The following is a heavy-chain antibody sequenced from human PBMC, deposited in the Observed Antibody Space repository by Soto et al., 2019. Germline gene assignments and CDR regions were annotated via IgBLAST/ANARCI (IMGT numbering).Heavy chain of an antibody. CDR1: GFTFSSYG. CDR3: AKAWFSGSIGDAFDI. Sequence: GGSLRLSCAPSGFTFSSYGMHWVRQAPGKGLEWVAVISYDGSNKYYADSVKGRFTISRDNSKNTLYLQMNSLRAEDTAVYYCAKAWFSGSIGDAFDIWGQGTMVTVSS. V-gene: IGHV3-30*18. CDR2: ISYDGSNK. D-gene: IGHD3-22*01. J-gene: IGHJ3*02.